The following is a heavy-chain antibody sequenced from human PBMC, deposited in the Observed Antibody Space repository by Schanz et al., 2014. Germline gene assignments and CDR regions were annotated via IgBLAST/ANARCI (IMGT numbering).Heavy chain of an antibody. Sequence: EGQLVESGGALVQPGRSLRLSCAASGFTFDTHAMYWVRQAPGKGLEWVSAINWNGATIGYADSVKGRFTISRDNAKNSLYLQMNSLRPEDTALYYCAKDQHGTTVGDAFDFWGQGTMVTVSS. CDR3: AKDQHGTTVGDAFDF. CDR2: INWNGATI. D-gene: IGHD4-17*01. J-gene: IGHJ3*01. CDR1: GFTFDTHA. V-gene: IGHV3-9*01.